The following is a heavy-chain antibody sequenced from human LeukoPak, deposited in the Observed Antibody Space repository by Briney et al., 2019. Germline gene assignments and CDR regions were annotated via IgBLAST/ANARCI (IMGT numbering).Heavy chain of an antibody. V-gene: IGHV3-23*01. D-gene: IGHD6-13*01. J-gene: IGHJ4*02. Sequence: GGSLRLSCAASGFTFSAYAMIWVRQAPGKGLEWVSSISGSGDNTYYADSVKGRFTISRDNSKNTLSLQMNSLRAEDTAVYYCAKDSSVGTISSDYWGQGTLVTVSS. CDR3: AKDSSVGTISSDY. CDR1: GFTFSAYA. CDR2: ISGSGDNT.